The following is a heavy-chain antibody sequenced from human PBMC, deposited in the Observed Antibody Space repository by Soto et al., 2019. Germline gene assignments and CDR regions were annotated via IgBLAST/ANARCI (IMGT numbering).Heavy chain of an antibody. V-gene: IGHV1-69*01. Sequence: QVQLVQSGAEVKKPGSSVKVSCKASGGTFSIYTISWVRQAPGQGLEWMGGSANSAQKFQGRLTVTADESTSTVYFELSSLTSEDTAVYYCAREGPPDIAWFAPWGQGTLVSVSS. D-gene: IGHD2-15*01. CDR3: AREGPPDIAWFAP. CDR1: GGTFSIYT. J-gene: IGHJ5*02. CDR2: SA.